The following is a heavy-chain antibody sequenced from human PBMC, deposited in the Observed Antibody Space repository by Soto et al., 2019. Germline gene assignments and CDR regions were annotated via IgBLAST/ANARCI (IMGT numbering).Heavy chain of an antibody. D-gene: IGHD3-22*01. CDR3: ARPGYYDSSGFFNFDH. J-gene: IGHJ4*02. V-gene: IGHV5-51*01. CDR2: IYPDDSDT. Sequence: GESLKISCKGSGYSFTSYWIGWVRQMPGKGLESMGIIYPDDSDTRYSPSFQGQVTISADKSFTTVYLQWNSLKASDTAIYYCARPGYYDSSGFFNFDHWGQGTLVTVSS. CDR1: GYSFTSYW.